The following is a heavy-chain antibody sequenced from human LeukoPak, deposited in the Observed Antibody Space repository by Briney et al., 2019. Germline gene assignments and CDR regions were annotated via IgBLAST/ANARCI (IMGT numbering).Heavy chain of an antibody. V-gene: IGHV4-34*01. CDR3: ARGRIVATITVLYLNWFDP. D-gene: IGHD5-12*01. Sequence: KASETLSLTCAVYDGSFSGYYWSWLRQPPGKGLEWIGEINHSGSTNYNPSLKSRVTISVDTSKNQFSLKLSSVTAADTAGYYCARGRIVATITVLYLNWFDPWGQGTLVTVSS. J-gene: IGHJ5*02. CDR2: INHSGST. CDR1: DGSFSGYY.